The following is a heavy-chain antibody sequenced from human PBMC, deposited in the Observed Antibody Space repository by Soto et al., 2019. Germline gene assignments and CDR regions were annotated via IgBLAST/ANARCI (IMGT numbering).Heavy chain of an antibody. CDR3: VQGVPPDY. J-gene: IGHJ4*02. V-gene: IGHV2-5*02. CDR2: VYWDDDK. CDR1: GFSLNTNGVS. Sequence: QITLKESGPTLVKPTQTLTLSCTFSGFSLNTNGVSVGWIRQPPGKALEWLTLVYWDDDKRYSPSLKTRLTITKDTSKNQVVLTMTNIDPVDTATYYCVQGVPPDYWGQGTLVTVSS.